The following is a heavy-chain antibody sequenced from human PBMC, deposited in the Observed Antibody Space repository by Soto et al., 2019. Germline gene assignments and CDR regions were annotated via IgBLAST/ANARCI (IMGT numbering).Heavy chain of an antibody. CDR3: ASDLLYDFWSGPDRSDF. D-gene: IGHD3-3*01. J-gene: IGHJ4*02. CDR1: GYTFTSYD. V-gene: IGHV1-8*01. Sequence: ASVKVSCKASGYTFTSYDINWVRQATGQGLEWMGWMNPNSGNTGYAQKFQGRVTITADESTSTVYMELRSLRSDDTAVYYCASDLLYDFWSGPDRSDFSGQGTLVTVSS. CDR2: MNPNSGNT.